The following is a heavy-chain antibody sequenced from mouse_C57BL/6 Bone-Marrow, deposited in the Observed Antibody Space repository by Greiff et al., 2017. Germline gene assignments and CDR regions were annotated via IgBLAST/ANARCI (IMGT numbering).Heavy chain of an antibody. V-gene: IGHV1-81*01. CDR3: ARGRLGGFAY. Sequence: VQVVESGAELARPGASVKLSCKASGYTFTSYGISWVKQRTGQGLEWIGEIYPRSGNTYYNEKFKGKATLTADKSSSTAYMELRSLTSEDSAVYFCARGRLGGFAYWGQGTLVTVSA. D-gene: IGHD4-1*01. CDR2: IYPRSGNT. J-gene: IGHJ3*01. CDR1: GYTFTSYG.